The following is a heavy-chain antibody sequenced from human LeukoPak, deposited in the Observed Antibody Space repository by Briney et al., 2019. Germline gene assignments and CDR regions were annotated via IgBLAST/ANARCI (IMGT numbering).Heavy chain of an antibody. Sequence: PSETLSLTCTVSGGSISSSSYYWGWIRQPPGKGLEWIGNIYYSGSTNYNPSLKSRVTISIDTSKNQFSLKVSSVTAADTAVYYCARAHSSGWPHMFDPWGQGTLVTVPS. CDR2: IYYSGST. J-gene: IGHJ5*02. CDR1: GGSISSSSYY. D-gene: IGHD6-19*01. V-gene: IGHV4-61*05. CDR3: ARAHSSGWPHMFDP.